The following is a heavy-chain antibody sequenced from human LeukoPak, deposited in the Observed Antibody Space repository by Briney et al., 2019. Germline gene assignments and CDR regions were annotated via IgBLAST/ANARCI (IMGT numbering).Heavy chain of an antibody. Sequence: PSETLSLTCTVSGYSISSGYYWGWIRQPPGKGLEWIGSIYHSGSTYYNPSLKSRVTISVDTSKNQFSLKLSSVTAADTAVYYCAAYDSIVNAFDIWGQGTMVTVSS. CDR3: AAYDSIVNAFDI. V-gene: IGHV4-38-2*02. CDR1: GYSISSGYY. J-gene: IGHJ3*02. D-gene: IGHD3-22*01. CDR2: IYHSGST.